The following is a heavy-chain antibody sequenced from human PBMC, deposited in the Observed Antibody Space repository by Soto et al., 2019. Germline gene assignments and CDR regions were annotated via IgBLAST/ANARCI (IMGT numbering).Heavy chain of an antibody. Sequence: QVQLVQSGAEVKKPGSSVRVSCKASGGTLRNYGISWVRQAPGQGLEWMGGIIPVFGTANYAQKFQGRVPITAXDXTXTLXMAVTSLRSEDTAVYYCSRGDATKIVVTTYYGMDVWGQGTTVTVSS. CDR2: IIPVFGTA. CDR1: GGTLRNYG. J-gene: IGHJ6*02. D-gene: IGHD4-17*01. CDR3: SRGDATKIVVTTYYGMDV. V-gene: IGHV1-69*12.